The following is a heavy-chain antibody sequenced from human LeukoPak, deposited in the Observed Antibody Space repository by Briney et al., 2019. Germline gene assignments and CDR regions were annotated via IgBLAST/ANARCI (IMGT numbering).Heavy chain of an antibody. D-gene: IGHD2-2*02. CDR1: GYTFTSYY. CDR3: ARGPPRYCSSTSCYTGAFDI. CDR2: ISAYNGNT. Sequence: ASVTVSCKASGYTFTSYYMHWVRQAPGQGLEWMGWISAYNGNTNYAQKLQGRVTMTTDTSTSTAYMELRSLRSDDTAVYYCARGPPRYCSSTSCYTGAFDIWGQGTMVTVSS. V-gene: IGHV1-18*04. J-gene: IGHJ3*02.